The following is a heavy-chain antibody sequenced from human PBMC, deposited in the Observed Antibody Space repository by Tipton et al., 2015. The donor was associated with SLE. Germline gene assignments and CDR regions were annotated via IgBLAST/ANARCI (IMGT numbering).Heavy chain of an antibody. CDR1: GYTITTCY. J-gene: IGHJ4*02. CDR2: INPIDGGT. CDR3: AGEFRGGELGH. V-gene: IGHV1-46*01. D-gene: IGHD2-21*01. Sequence: QLVQSGAEVKKPGASVKVPCRASGYTITTCYINWFRQAPGQGLEWLGTINPIDGGTNYARKFRGRVTMTSDASTNTVYVDLSWLPTDDPAADYCAGEFRGGELGHWGGGALVTVAS.